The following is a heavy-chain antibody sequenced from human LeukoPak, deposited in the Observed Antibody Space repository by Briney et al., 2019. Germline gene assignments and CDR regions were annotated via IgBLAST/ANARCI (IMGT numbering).Heavy chain of an antibody. CDR2: IRYDGSNK. J-gene: IGHJ6*03. V-gene: IGHV3-30*02. D-gene: IGHD3-10*01. Sequence: PGGSLRLSCAASGFTFSSYGMHWVRQAPGKGLEWVAFIRYDGSNKYYADSVKGRFTISRDNSKNTLYLQMNSLRAEDTAVYYCAKDRNGLLWFGESRMDVWGKGTTVTVSS. CDR1: GFTFSSYG. CDR3: AKDRNGLLWFGESRMDV.